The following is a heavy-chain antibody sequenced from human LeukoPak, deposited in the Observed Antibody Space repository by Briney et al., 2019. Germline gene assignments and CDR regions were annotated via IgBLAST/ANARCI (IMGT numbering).Heavy chain of an antibody. D-gene: IGHD3-9*01. Sequence: PSETLSLTCAVCGGSFSGYYWSWIRQPPGKGLEWIGEINHSGSTNYNPSLKSRVTISVDTSKNQFSLKLSSVTAADTAVYYCARGGDILTGYFNYYYYGMDVWGKGTTVTVSS. J-gene: IGHJ6*04. V-gene: IGHV4-34*01. CDR3: ARGGDILTGYFNYYYYGMDV. CDR2: INHSGST. CDR1: GGSFSGYY.